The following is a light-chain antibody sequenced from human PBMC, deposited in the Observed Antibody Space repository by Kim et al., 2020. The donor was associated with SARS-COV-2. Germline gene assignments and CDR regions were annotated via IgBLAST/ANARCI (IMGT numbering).Light chain of an antibody. Sequence: DIQMTQSPSSLSASVGDRVTITCRASQSTSSYLNWYQQKPGKAPKVLIYAASSLQSGVPSRFSGSGSGTDFTLTISSLQPEDFATYYCQQSYTTPVTFGQGTKVDIK. V-gene: IGKV1-39*01. CDR3: QQSYTTPVT. J-gene: IGKJ1*01. CDR1: QSTSSY. CDR2: AAS.